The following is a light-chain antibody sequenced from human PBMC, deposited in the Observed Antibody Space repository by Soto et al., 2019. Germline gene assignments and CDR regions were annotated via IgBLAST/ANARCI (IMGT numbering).Light chain of an antibody. CDR1: SSDVGSYNL. V-gene: IGLV2-23*01. CDR3: CSYAGSSTWV. J-gene: IGLJ3*02. Sequence: QSALTQPASVSGSPGQSITISCTGTSSDVGSYNLVSWYQQHPGKAPKLMIYEGSKRPSGVSNRFSGSKSGNTASRTISGLQAEDAADYYCCSYAGSSTWVFGGGTKLTVL. CDR2: EGS.